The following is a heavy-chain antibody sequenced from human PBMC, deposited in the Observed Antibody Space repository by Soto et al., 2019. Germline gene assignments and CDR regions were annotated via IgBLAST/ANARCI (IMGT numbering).Heavy chain of an antibody. V-gene: IGHV3-33*01. CDR1: GFTFSSYG. D-gene: IGHD5-12*01. CDR2: IWYDGSNK. Sequence: LRLSCAASGFTFSSYGMHWVRQAPGKGLEWVAVIWYDGSNKYYADSVKGRFTISRDNSKNTLYLQMNSLRAEDTAVYYCARDLYSGYDGTDYYGMDVWGQGTTVTVSS. J-gene: IGHJ6*02. CDR3: ARDLYSGYDGTDYYGMDV.